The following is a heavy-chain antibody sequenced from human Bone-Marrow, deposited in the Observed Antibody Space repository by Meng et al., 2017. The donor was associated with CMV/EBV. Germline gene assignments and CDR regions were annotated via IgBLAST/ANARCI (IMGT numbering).Heavy chain of an antibody. Sequence: ASVKVSCKASAYTFTSYGISWVRQAPGQGLEWMGWISTYNGDTSYAQKLQGRVTMTTNTSTRAAYMELRSLRSDDTAVYYCARVAVPAATPAEDNWFDPWGQGTRVTVSS. CDR2: ISTYNGDT. J-gene: IGHJ5*02. D-gene: IGHD2-2*01. CDR3: ARVAVPAATPAEDNWFDP. CDR1: AYTFTSYG. V-gene: IGHV1-18*01.